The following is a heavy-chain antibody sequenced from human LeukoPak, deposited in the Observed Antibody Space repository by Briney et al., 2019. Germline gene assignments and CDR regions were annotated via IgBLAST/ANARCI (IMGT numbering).Heavy chain of an antibody. V-gene: IGHV1-18*01. Sequence: ASVKVSCKASGYTFTSYGISWVRQAPGQGLEWMGWISAYNGNTNYAQKLQGRVTMTTDTSTSTAYTELRSLRSDDTAVYYCARFDTYYYDSSGYYPDYWGQGTLVTVSS. D-gene: IGHD3-22*01. CDR1: GYTFTSYG. CDR2: ISAYNGNT. J-gene: IGHJ4*02. CDR3: ARFDTYYYDSSGYYPDY.